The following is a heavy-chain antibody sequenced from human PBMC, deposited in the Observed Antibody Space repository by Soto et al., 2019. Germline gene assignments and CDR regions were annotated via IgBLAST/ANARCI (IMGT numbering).Heavy chain of an antibody. CDR3: TRDDVPCSGRRCDGVPTDV. CDR1: GFTVSSKY. D-gene: IGHD2-15*01. Sequence: EVQLVESGGGLVQPGGSLRLSCAASGFTVSSKYMSWVRQAPGKGLEWVSLIQSGGSTYYAVSVKGRFTISRDNAENTLFVQMNRLRVEDTAVYYCTRDDVPCSGRRCDGVPTDVWGKGTKVTVSA. CDR2: IQSGGST. V-gene: IGHV3-66*01. J-gene: IGHJ6*04.